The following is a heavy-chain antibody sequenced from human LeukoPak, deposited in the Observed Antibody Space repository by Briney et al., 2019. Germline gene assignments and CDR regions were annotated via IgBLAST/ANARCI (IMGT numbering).Heavy chain of an antibody. CDR2: IDPEDGER. Sequence: ASVKVSCKVSGYTLAELSMHWVRQAPGKGLEWMGGIDPEDGERIYAQKFQGRVTMTEDTSTDTAYMELSSLRSEDTAVYYCAKDYYYDSNHFDYWGQGTLVTVSS. J-gene: IGHJ4*02. D-gene: IGHD3-22*01. CDR1: GYTLAELS. V-gene: IGHV1-24*01. CDR3: AKDYYYDSNHFDY.